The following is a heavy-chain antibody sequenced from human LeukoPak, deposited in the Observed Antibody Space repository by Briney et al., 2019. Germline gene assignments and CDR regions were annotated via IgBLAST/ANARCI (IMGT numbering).Heavy chain of an antibody. V-gene: IGHV4-39*01. CDR1: GGSISSGGYY. J-gene: IGHJ4*02. D-gene: IGHD3-9*01. CDR3: ARHQNYDILN. Sequence: SQTLSLTCTVSGGSISSGGYYWGWIRQPPGKGLEWIGSIYYSGSTYYNPSFKSRVTISVDTSKNQFSLKLSSVTAADTAVYYCARHQNYDILNWGQGTLVTVSS. CDR2: IYYSGST.